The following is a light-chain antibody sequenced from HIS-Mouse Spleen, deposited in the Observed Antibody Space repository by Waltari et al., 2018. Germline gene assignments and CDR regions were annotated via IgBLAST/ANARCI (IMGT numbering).Light chain of an antibody. V-gene: IGLV3-19*01. CDR3: NARDSSGNHVV. Sequence: SSELTQDPAVSVALGQTVRITCQEDSLRSYYARWYQQKPGQATVLVIYGKNNRPSGIPDRFSGSSSGNTASLTITGAQAEDEADYYCNARDSSGNHVVFGGGTKLTVL. CDR1: SLRSYY. J-gene: IGLJ2*01. CDR2: GKN.